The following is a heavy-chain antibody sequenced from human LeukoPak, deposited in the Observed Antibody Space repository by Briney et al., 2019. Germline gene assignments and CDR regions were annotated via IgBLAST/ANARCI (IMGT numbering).Heavy chain of an antibody. CDR3: AKAPANYVDTAMGTFDY. J-gene: IGHJ4*02. V-gene: IGHV3-23*01. Sequence: GGSLRLSCAASGFTFSTFAMIWVRQPPGKGLEWVSSIFPSGGEIHYADSVRGRFTISRDNSKNTLYLQMNSLRAEDTAVYYCAKAPANYVDTAMGTFDYWGQGTLVTVSS. D-gene: IGHD5-18*01. CDR1: GFTFSTFA. CDR2: IFPSGGEI.